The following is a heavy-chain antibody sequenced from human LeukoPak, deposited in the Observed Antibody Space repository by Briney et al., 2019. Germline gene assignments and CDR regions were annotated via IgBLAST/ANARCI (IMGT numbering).Heavy chain of an antibody. Sequence: PSQTLSLTCSVSGGSISSSGSYWGWIRQHPERGLEWIGYIFSSGDPYYNPSLKSRLTIAVDTSTKQFSLKLSSVTAADTAVYYCARDQGGYGGLGSWGQGTLVTVSS. CDR3: ARDQGGYGGLGS. CDR1: GGSISSSGSY. D-gene: IGHD3-16*01. V-gene: IGHV4-31*03. CDR2: IFSSGDP. J-gene: IGHJ4*02.